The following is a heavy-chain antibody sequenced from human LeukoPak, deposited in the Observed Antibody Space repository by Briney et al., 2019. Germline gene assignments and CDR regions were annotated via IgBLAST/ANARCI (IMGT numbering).Heavy chain of an antibody. V-gene: IGHV4-38-2*02. Sequence: SETLSLTCTVSGYSISSGYYWGWIRQPPGKGLEWIGSIYHSGSTYYNPSLKSRVTISVDTSKNQFSLKLSSVTAADTAVYYCASAYYELNAFDIWGQGTMVTVSS. J-gene: IGHJ3*02. D-gene: IGHD3-16*01. CDR3: ASAYYELNAFDI. CDR1: GYSISSGYY. CDR2: IYHSGST.